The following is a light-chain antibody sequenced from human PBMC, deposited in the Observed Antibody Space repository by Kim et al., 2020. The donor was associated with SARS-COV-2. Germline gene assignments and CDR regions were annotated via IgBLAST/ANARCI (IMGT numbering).Light chain of an antibody. J-gene: IGKJ4*01. CDR2: GAS. Sequence: EIVMTQSPTLSVSPGESVTLSCRASQSVTYNLAWYQHKPGQAPRVLIYGASVRDTGVSARFSGSGSGTEFTLTITSVQSEDFGTYYCQQYSDWPTLTFGGGTKVDIK. CDR1: QSVTYN. V-gene: IGKV3-15*01. CDR3: QQYSDWPTLT.